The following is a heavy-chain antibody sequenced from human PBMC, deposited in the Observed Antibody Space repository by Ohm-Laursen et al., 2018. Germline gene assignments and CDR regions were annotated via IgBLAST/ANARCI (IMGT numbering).Heavy chain of an antibody. CDR1: GGSFSGYY. CDR2: INHSGST. CDR3: ARGAISGWADY. J-gene: IGHJ4*02. V-gene: IGHV4-34*01. Sequence: TLSLTCAVYGGSFSGYYWSWIRQPPGKGLEWIGEINHSGSTNYNPSLKSRVTISVETSKNQFSLKLSSVTAADTAVYYCARGAISGWADYWGQGTLITASS. D-gene: IGHD6-19*01.